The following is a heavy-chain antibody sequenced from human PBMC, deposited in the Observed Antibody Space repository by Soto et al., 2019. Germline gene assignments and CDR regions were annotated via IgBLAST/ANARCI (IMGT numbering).Heavy chain of an antibody. V-gene: IGHV3-30-3*01. CDR1: GFTFSSYA. CDR2: ISYDGSNK. CDR3: ARGGQRTVVVPAAIV. J-gene: IGHJ4*02. Sequence: GGSLRLSCAASGFTFSSYAMHWVRQAPGKGLEWVAVISYDGSNKYYADSVKGRFTISRDNSKNTLYLQMNSLRAKDTAVYYCARGGQRTVVVPAAIVWGQGTLVPVSS. D-gene: IGHD2-2*01.